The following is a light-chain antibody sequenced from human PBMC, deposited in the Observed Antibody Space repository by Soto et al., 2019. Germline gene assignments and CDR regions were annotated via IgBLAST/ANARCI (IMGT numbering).Light chain of an antibody. CDR2: DVT. J-gene: IGLJ1*01. V-gene: IGLV2-14*03. CDR3: TSYTSSITYV. CDR1: SSDVGGYNF. Sequence: QSVLNQPASVSGSPGQSITTSCTGTSSDVGGYNFVSWYQHHPGKAPKLIIYDVTNRPSGISNRFSGSKSGNTASLTISGLQAEDEADYYCTSYTSSITYVFGTGTKVTVL.